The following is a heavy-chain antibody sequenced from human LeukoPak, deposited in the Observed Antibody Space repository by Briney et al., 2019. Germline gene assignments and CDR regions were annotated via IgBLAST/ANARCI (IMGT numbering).Heavy chain of an antibody. CDR1: GVSFSGYY. Sequence: PSETLSLTCAVYGVSFSGYYWSWIRQPPGKGLEWIGEINHSGSTNYNPSLKSRVTISVDTSKNQFSLKLSSVTAADTAVYYCAREGVTVTSKYYYYYYYMDVWGKGTTVTISS. CDR3: AREGVTVTSKYYYYYYYMDV. V-gene: IGHV4-34*01. D-gene: IGHD4-17*01. J-gene: IGHJ6*03. CDR2: INHSGST.